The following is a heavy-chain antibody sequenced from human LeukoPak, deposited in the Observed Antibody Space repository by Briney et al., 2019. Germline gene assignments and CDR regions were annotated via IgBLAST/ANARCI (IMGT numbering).Heavy chain of an antibody. Sequence: SETLSLTCTVSSGSISSYYWNWIRQPPGKGLEWIGYIYYSGSTYYNPSLKSRVTISVDTSKNQFSLKLSSVTAADTAVYYCARDGSGYCSGGSCYSESGYFDYWGQGTLVTVSS. D-gene: IGHD2-15*01. J-gene: IGHJ4*02. V-gene: IGHV4-59*06. CDR1: SGSISSYY. CDR3: ARDGSGYCSGGSCYSESGYFDY. CDR2: IYYSGST.